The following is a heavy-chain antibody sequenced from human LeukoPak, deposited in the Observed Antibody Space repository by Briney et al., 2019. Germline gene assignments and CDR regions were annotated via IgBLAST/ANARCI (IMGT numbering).Heavy chain of an antibody. CDR2: INSDVRST. Sequence: GGSLRLSCAASRFTFSSYLMHWVRQAPGKGLVWVSRINSDVRSTSYAASVKGRFTISRDNAKNTLYLQMNSLRAEDTGVYYCARQITVTGGYWGQGTLVTVSS. CDR3: ARQITVTGGY. CDR1: RFTFSSYL. V-gene: IGHV3-74*01. J-gene: IGHJ4*02. D-gene: IGHD4-17*01.